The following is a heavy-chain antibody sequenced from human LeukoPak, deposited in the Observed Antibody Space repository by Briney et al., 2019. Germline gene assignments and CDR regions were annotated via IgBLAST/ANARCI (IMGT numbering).Heavy chain of an antibody. CDR2: IIPIFGTT. CDR1: GGTFRSYA. J-gene: IGHJ3*02. V-gene: IGHV1-69*05. D-gene: IGHD3-22*01. CDR3: ARDTRKQRSSGYYLMDAFDI. Sequence: GASAKVSCKASGGTFRSYAISWVRQAPGQGLEWMGRIIPIFGTTNYAQKFQGRVTIITDESTSTAYMELSSLRSEDTAVYYCARDTRKQRSSGYYLMDAFDIWGQGTMVTVSS.